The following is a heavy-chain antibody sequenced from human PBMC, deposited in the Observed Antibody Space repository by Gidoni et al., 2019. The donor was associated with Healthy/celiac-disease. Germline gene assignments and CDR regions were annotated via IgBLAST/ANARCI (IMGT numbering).Heavy chain of an antibody. J-gene: IGHJ4*02. V-gene: IGHV1-18*04. D-gene: IGHD3-9*01. Sequence: QVQLVQSGAEVKKPGASVTVSCKASGYTFTSYGISWVRQAPGQGLEWMGWISAYNGNTNYAQKLQGRVTMTTDTSTSTAYMELRSLRSDDTAVYYCARFGLRYFDWLLYGGANFDYWGQGTLVTVSS. CDR3: ARFGLRYFDWLLYGGANFDY. CDR2: ISAYNGNT. CDR1: GYTFTSYG.